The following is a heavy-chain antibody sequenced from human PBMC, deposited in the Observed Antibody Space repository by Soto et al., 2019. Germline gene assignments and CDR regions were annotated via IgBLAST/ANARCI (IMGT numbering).Heavy chain of an antibody. CDR2: LYPGDSDS. D-gene: IGHD6-19*01. J-gene: IGHJ4*02. V-gene: IGHV5-51*01. Sequence: PGESLKISCKGSGYSFSNSWIAWVRQMPGKGLEWMGILYPGDSDSRYSPSFQGQVSISADKSINTAYLQWSSLKASDTAMYYCARHDAYSSSDFWGQGTLVTVSS. CDR3: ARHDAYSSSDF. CDR1: GYSFSNSW.